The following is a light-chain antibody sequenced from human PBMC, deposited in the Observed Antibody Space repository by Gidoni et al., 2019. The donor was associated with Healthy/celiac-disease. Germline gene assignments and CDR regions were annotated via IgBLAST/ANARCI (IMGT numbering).Light chain of an antibody. V-gene: IGLV1-36*01. Sequence: SVLTQPPSVSEAPRQRVTISCSGSSSNIGTNAVNWYQQLPGKAPKLLIYYDDLLPSGVSDRFSGSKSGTSASLAISGLQSEDEADYYCAAWDDSLNGVVFGGGTKLTVL. J-gene: IGLJ2*01. CDR3: AAWDDSLNGVV. CDR1: SSNIGTNA. CDR2: YDD.